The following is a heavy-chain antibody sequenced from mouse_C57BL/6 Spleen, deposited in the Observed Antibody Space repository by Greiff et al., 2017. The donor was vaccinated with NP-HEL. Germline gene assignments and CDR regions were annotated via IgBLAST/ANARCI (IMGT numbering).Heavy chain of an antibody. CDR2: IHPNSGST. CDR3: ARRGGNYWYFDV. J-gene: IGHJ1*03. CDR1: GYTFTSYW. V-gene: IGHV1-64*01. Sequence: QVQLKQPGAELVKPGASVKLSCKASGYTFTSYWMHWVKQRPGQGLEWIGMIHPNSGSTNYNEKFKSKATLTVDKSSSTAYMQLSSLTSEDSAVYYCARRGGNYWYFDVWGTGTTVTVSS. D-gene: IGHD2-1*01.